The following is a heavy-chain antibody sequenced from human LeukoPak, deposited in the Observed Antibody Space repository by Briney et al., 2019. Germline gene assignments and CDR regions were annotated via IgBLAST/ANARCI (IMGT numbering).Heavy chain of an antibody. D-gene: IGHD2-2*01. V-gene: IGHV3-53*01. CDR2: IYSGGST. CDR1: GFTLSSNY. J-gene: IGHJ4*02. CDR3: ASRLLGPDY. Sequence: GGSLRLSCAASGFTLSSNYMSWVRQAPGKGLEWVSVIYSGGSTYYADSVKGRFTISRDNSKNTLYLQMNSLRAEDTAVYYCASRLLGPDYWGQGTLVTVSS.